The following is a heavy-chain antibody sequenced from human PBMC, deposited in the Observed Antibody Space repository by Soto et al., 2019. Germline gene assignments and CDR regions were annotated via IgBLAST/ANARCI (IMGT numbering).Heavy chain of an antibody. CDR3: ARDRMDSSGWYDWFDP. V-gene: IGHV4-59*12. D-gene: IGHD6-19*01. CDR2: IYYSGST. Sequence: SETLSLTCTVSGGSISSYYWSWIRQPPGKGLEWIGYIYYSGSTYYNPSLKSRVTISVDTSKNQFSLKLSSVTAADTAVYYCARDRMDSSGWYDWFDPWGQGTLVTVSS. CDR1: GGSISSYY. J-gene: IGHJ5*02.